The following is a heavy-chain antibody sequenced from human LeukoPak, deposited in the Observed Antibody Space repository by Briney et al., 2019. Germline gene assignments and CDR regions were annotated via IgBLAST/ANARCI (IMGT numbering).Heavy chain of an antibody. CDR3: AKGSGSGWYGWFDP. CDR2: IEASDVNT. CDR1: KFTFSAYA. D-gene: IGHD6-19*01. V-gene: IGHV3-23*01. J-gene: IGHJ5*02. Sequence: GGSLRLSCAASKFTFSAYAMYWVRQAPGKGLEWVSCIEASDVNTYYADSVKGRFSISRDNSKNTLYLQMDSLRAEDTVVYYCAKGSGSGWYGWFDPWGQGTLVTVSS.